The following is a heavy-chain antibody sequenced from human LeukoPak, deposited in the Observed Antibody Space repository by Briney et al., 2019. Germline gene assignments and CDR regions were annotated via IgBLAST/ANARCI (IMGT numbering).Heavy chain of an antibody. CDR2: IRSKANSYAT. J-gene: IGHJ4*02. D-gene: IGHD3-3*01. CDR3: TSPPDLIHRGSNY. V-gene: IGHV3-73*01. Sequence: GGSLRLSCAASGFTFSDSTMHWVRQAPGKGLEWVGRIRSKANSYATAYAASVKGRFTISRDDSKNTAYLQMNSLKIEDTAVYYCTSPPDLIHRGSNYWGQGTLVTVSS. CDR1: GFTFSDST.